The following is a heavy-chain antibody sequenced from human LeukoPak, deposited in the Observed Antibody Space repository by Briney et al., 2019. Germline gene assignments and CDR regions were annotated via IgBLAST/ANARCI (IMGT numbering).Heavy chain of an antibody. D-gene: IGHD6-13*01. CDR3: ARDRGGSRSDC. CDR1: GFSFRSYA. CDR2: ISNVGTI. V-gene: IGHV3-23*01. J-gene: IGHJ4*02. Sequence: GGSLRLSCAASGFSFRSYAMTWVRQAPGKGLEWVSEISNVGTINYADSVKGRFTMSRDNSKNTLYLQMNSLRAEDTAVYYCARDRGGSRSDCWGQGTLVTVSS.